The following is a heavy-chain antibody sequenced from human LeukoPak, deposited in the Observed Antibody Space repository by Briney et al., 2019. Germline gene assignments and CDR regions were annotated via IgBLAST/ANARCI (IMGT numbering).Heavy chain of an antibody. CDR2: INHSGST. Sequence: SETLSLTCAVYGGSFSGYYWSWIRQPPGKGLEWIGEINHSGSTNYNPSLKSRVTISVDTSTNTVHMEVYSLRSEDTAVYYCARDVFSSSSVPVGPVDHWGQGTLVTVSS. V-gene: IGHV4-34*01. D-gene: IGHD2-2*01. J-gene: IGHJ4*02. CDR3: ARDVFSSSSVPVGPVDH. CDR1: GGSFSGYY.